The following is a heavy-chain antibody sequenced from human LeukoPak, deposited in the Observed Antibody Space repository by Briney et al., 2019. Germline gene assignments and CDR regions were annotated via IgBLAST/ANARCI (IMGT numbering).Heavy chain of an antibody. J-gene: IGHJ4*02. CDR3: ARARGYSGYDPLDY. V-gene: IGHV4-59*01. D-gene: IGHD5-12*01. Sequence: SETLSLTCTVSGGSISSYYWSWIRQPPGKGLEWIGYIYYSGSTNYNPSLKSRVTISVDTSKNQFSLKLSSVTAADTAVYYCARARGYSGYDPLDYWGQGTLVTVSS. CDR2: IYYSGST. CDR1: GGSISSYY.